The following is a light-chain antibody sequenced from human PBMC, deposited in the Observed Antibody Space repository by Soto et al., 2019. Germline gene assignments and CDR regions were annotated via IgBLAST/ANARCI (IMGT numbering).Light chain of an antibody. J-gene: IGKJ4*01. Sequence: DIQMTQSPSTLSGSVGDRVTITCRASQTISSWLAWYQQTPGKAPKLLIYKASTLKSGVPSRFSGSGSGTEFTLTISSLQPDDFAVYYCQPYNNWPLTFGGGTKVDIK. CDR1: QTISSW. V-gene: IGKV1-5*03. CDR2: KAS. CDR3: QPYNNWPLT.